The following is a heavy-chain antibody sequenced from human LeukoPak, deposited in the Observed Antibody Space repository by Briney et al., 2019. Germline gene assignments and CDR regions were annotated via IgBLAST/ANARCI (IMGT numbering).Heavy chain of an antibody. D-gene: IGHD3-22*01. CDR1: GHSLSEMC. V-gene: IGHV1-24*01. CDR3: ATDYYYDSSGSYYTIDY. J-gene: IGHJ4*02. CDR2: FDPDPEDGGT. Sequence: ASVKVSCKLSGHSLSEMCTHWVRQAPGKGLEWMGSFDPDPEDGGTLYAQKFQGRVTMTEDTSTDTAYMELSSLRSEDTAVYYCATDYYYDSSGSYYTIDYWGQGTLVTVSS.